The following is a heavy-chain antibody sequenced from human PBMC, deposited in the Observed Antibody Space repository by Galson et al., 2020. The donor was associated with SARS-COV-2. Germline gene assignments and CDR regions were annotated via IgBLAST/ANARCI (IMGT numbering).Heavy chain of an antibody. CDR2: MYSGGST. J-gene: IGHJ3*02. Sequence: GESLKISCAGSGFTVSSNYMHWVRQAPGKGLEWVSVMYSGGSTWYADSVEGRLTISRDNSKNTLYLQMNSLSAEDTAVYFCARGLKLAPLTFDICGQGTMVTVSA. V-gene: IGHV3-53*01. CDR3: ARGLKLAPLTFDI. D-gene: IGHD1-1*01. CDR1: GFTVSSNY.